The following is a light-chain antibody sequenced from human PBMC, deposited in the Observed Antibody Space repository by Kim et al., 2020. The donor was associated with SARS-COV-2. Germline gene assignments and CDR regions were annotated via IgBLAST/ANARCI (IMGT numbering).Light chain of an antibody. Sequence: VSPGESVTLSCRASRCVSGNLAWSQQKPGQAPRLLIYGAFSRAAGIPARFSGSGSGTEFTLTISSLQSEDFSVYYCQQYNNWRWTFGQGTKVDIK. CDR3: QQYNNWRWT. CDR1: RCVSGN. J-gene: IGKJ1*01. CDR2: GAF. V-gene: IGKV3-15*01.